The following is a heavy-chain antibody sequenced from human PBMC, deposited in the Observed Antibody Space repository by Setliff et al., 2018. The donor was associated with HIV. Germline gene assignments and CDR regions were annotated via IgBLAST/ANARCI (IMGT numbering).Heavy chain of an antibody. Sequence: HPGGSLRLSCSASGFTFSSYAMSWVRQAPGKGLEWVSVISGTGGSTYYADSVKGRFTISRDNSKNTLSLQMNSLKAEDTAVYYCASFDSHRGWGQGTLVTVSS. CDR3: ASFDSHRG. J-gene: IGHJ4*02. CDR1: GFTFSSYA. CDR2: ISGTGGST. V-gene: IGHV3-23*01.